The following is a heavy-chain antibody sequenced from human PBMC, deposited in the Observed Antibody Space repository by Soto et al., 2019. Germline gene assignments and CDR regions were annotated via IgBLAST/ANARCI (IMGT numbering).Heavy chain of an antibody. CDR1: GGSFSGYY. Sequence: SDTLSLTCAVYGGSFSGYYWSWIRQPPGKGLEWIGEINHSGSTNYNPSLKSRVTISVDTSKNQFSLKLSSVTAADTAVYYCARGARLPGYYDILTGYDSYYFDYWGQGTLVTVSS. V-gene: IGHV4-34*01. CDR3: ARGARLPGYYDILTGYDSYYFDY. D-gene: IGHD3-9*01. CDR2: INHSGST. J-gene: IGHJ4*02.